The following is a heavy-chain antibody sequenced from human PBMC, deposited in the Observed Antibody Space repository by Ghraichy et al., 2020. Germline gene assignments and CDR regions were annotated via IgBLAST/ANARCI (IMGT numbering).Heavy chain of an antibody. CDR1: GFTFSSYA. Sequence: GGSLRLSCAASGFTFSSYAMSWVRQAPGKGLEWVSAISGSGGSTYYADSVKGRFTISSDNSKNTLYLQMNSLRAEDTAVYYCAKDRTYCGGDCYTLHWYFDLWGRGTLVTVSS. CDR3: AKDRTYCGGDCYTLHWYFDL. CDR2: ISGSGGST. D-gene: IGHD2-21*01. V-gene: IGHV3-23*01. J-gene: IGHJ2*01.